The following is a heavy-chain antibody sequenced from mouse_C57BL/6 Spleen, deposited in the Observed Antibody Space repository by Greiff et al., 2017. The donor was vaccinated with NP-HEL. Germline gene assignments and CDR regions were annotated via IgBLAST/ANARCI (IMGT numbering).Heavy chain of an antibody. Sequence: VQLKQSGAELVKPGASVKLSCTASGFTFKDYYMHWVKQRTEQGLEWIGRIDPEDGETKYAPNFQGKATITADTASNTAYLQLSSLTSEDTAVYYCDRNYGSSYYAMDYWGQGTSVTVSS. D-gene: IGHD1-1*01. CDR1: GFTFKDYY. CDR2: IDPEDGET. V-gene: IGHV14-2*01. CDR3: DRNYGSSYYAMDY. J-gene: IGHJ4*01.